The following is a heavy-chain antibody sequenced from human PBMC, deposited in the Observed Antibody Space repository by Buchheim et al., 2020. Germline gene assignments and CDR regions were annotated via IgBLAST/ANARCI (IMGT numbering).Heavy chain of an antibody. CDR2: IKQDGSEK. Sequence: EVQLVESGGGLVQPGGSLRLSCAASGFTFSSYWMSWVRQAPGKGLEWVANIKQDGSEKYYVDSVKGRFTISRDNAKNSLYMQMNSLRAEDAAVYYCAKLRPDYGGSGNAFDIWGQGT. CDR3: AKLRPDYGGSGNAFDI. D-gene: IGHD4-23*01. J-gene: IGHJ3*02. V-gene: IGHV3-7*01. CDR1: GFTFSSYW.